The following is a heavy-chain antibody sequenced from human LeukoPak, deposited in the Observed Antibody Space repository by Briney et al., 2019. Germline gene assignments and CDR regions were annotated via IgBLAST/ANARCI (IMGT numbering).Heavy chain of an antibody. CDR1: EFTFSSYA. CDR2: IRYDGSNK. Sequence: GGSLRLSCAASEFTFSSYAMSWVRQAPGKGLEWVAFIRYDGSNKYYADSVKGRFTISRDNSKNTLYLQMNSLRAEDTAVYYCASDYYYDSSGSHDYWGQGTLVTVSS. D-gene: IGHD3-22*01. CDR3: ASDYYYDSSGSHDY. V-gene: IGHV3-30*02. J-gene: IGHJ4*02.